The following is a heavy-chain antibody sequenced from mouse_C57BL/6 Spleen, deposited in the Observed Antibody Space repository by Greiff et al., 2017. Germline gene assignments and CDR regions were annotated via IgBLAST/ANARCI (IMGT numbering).Heavy chain of an antibody. CDR1: GYAFSSYW. Sequence: VQLQQSGAELVKPGASVKISCKASGYAFSSYWMNWVQQRPGQGLEWIGQIYPGDGDTNYNGKFTGTAPLTADKSSSTASMQLRSLTSDDSAVYFWARRGLVGFAYWGQGALVTVSA. V-gene: IGHV1-80*01. CDR3: ARRGLVGFAY. CDR2: IYPGDGDT. J-gene: IGHJ3*01.